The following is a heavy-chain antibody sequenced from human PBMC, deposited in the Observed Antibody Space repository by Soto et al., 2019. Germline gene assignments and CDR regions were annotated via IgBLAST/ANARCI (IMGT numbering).Heavy chain of an antibody. Sequence: PGGSLRLSCAASGFTFSSFAMSWVRQAPGKGLEWVSTISNGGGTTYYADSVKGRFTISRDNSKNTLYLQMNSLRAEDTAVYYCANDYGSGSYYKPFDYWGQGTLVTVSS. V-gene: IGHV3-23*01. CDR1: GFTFSSFA. J-gene: IGHJ4*02. CDR3: ANDYGSGSYYKPFDY. CDR2: ISNGGGTT. D-gene: IGHD3-10*01.